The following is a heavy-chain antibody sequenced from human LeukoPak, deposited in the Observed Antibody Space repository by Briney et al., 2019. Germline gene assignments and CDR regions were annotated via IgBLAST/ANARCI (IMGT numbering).Heavy chain of an antibody. CDR1: GFTFSSYA. D-gene: IGHD3-10*02. V-gene: IGHV3-23*01. CDR3: ARGTMFPYYFDY. J-gene: IGHJ4*02. Sequence: GGSLRLSCAASGFTFSSYAMSWVRQAPGKGLEWVSAISGSGGSTYYADSVKGRFTISRDNSKNTLYLQMNSLRAEDTAVYYCARGTMFPYYFDYWGQGTLVTVSS. CDR2: ISGSGGST.